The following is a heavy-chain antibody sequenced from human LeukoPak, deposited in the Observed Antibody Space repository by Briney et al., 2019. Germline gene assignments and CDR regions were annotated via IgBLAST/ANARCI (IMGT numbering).Heavy chain of an antibody. D-gene: IGHD3-3*01. J-gene: IGHJ3*02. CDR2: INPSGGST. CDR3: ARALQRYYADI. Sequence: GASVKVSCKASGYTFTSVYMHWVRQAPGQGLEWMGIINPSGGSTNYAQKFQGRVTMTRDTSTSTVYMELSSLKSEDTAVYFCARALQRYYADIWGQGTMVTVSS. V-gene: IGHV1-46*01. CDR1: GYTFTSVY.